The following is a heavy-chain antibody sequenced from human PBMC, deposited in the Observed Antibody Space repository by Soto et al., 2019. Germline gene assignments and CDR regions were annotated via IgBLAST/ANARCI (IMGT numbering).Heavy chain of an antibody. CDR1: GGSISSSSYY. CDR2: IYYSGST. V-gene: IGHV4-39*07. Sequence: SETLSLTCTVSGGSISSSSYYWGWIRQPPGKGLEWIGSIYYSGSTYYNPSLKSRVTISVDTSKNQFSLKLSSVTAADTVVYYCARGIAAATWGQGTLVTVSS. D-gene: IGHD6-13*01. CDR3: ARGIAAAT. J-gene: IGHJ5*02.